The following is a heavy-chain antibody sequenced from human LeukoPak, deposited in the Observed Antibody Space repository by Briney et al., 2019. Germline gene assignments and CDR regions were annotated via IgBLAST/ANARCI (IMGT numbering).Heavy chain of an antibody. Sequence: GGSLRLSCAASGFTFSSFVMSWVRQAPGKGLEWVSGISWNSGSIGYADSVKGRFTISRDNAKNSLYLQMNSLRAEDTALYYCAKDMSYGSGSRFDYWGQGTLVTVSS. CDR2: ISWNSGSI. V-gene: IGHV3-9*01. J-gene: IGHJ4*02. D-gene: IGHD3-10*01. CDR3: AKDMSYGSGSRFDY. CDR1: GFTFSSFV.